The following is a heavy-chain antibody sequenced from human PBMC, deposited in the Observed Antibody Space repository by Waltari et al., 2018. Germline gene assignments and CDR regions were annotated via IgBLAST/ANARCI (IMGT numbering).Heavy chain of an antibody. CDR3: ARGRYYYDSSGRYYYYYYMDV. V-gene: IGHV1-8*01. D-gene: IGHD3-22*01. J-gene: IGHJ6*03. CDR2: MNPNSGNT. CDR1: GYTFTSYD. Sequence: QVQLVQSGAEVKKPGASVKVSCKASGYTFTSYDINWVRPATGQGLEWMGWMNPNSGNTGYAQKFQGRVTMTRNTSISTAYMELSSLRSEDTAVYYCARGRYYYDSSGRYYYYYYMDVWGKGTTVTVSS.